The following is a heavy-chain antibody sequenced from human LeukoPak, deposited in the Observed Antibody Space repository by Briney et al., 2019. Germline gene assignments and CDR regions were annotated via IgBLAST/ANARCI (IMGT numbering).Heavy chain of an antibody. Sequence: GASVKVSCKASGYTFTSYAMNWVRQAPGQGLEWMGWINTNTGNPTYAQGFTGRFVFSLDTSVSTAYLQISSLKAEDTAVYYCARGIVLMVYASPLGYWGQGTLVAVSS. CDR2: INTNTGNP. D-gene: IGHD2-8*01. CDR1: GYTFTSYA. J-gene: IGHJ4*02. V-gene: IGHV7-4-1*02. CDR3: ARGIVLMVYASPLGY.